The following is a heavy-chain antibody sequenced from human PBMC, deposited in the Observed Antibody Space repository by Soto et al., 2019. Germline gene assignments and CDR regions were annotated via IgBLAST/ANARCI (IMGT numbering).Heavy chain of an antibody. CDR1: GCTCSSYR. Sequence: FRRLSCAASGCTCSSYRMHRVRQAPGKGLEWVAVISYDGSNKYYADSVKGRFTISRDNSKNTLYLQMNSLRAWDTAVYYCAKDQARIVVANQFHYRGQGTLVTVSS. J-gene: IGHJ4*02. CDR2: ISYDGSNK. D-gene: IGHD3-22*01. CDR3: AKDQARIVVANQFHY. V-gene: IGHV3-30*18.